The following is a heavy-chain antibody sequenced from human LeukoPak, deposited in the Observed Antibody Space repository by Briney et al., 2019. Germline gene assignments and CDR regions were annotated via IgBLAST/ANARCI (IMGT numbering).Heavy chain of an antibody. D-gene: IGHD1-1*01. CDR1: GFTFSCYA. CDR3: ARDLESAFDI. Sequence: PGGSLRLSCAASGFTFSCYAMHWVRQAPGKGREWVAVISYDGSNQYYAASVKGRFTISRDNSKNTLYLQMNSLRAEDTAVYYCARDLESAFDIWGQGTMVTVSS. V-gene: IGHV3-30*04. J-gene: IGHJ3*02. CDR2: ISYDGSNQ.